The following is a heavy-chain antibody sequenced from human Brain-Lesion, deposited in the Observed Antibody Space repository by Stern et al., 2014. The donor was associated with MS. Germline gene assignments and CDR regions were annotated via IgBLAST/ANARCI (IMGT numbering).Heavy chain of an antibody. V-gene: IGHV1-2*02. CDR1: GYIFTGYY. J-gene: IGHJ6*02. CDR2: LNPNTGGT. Sequence: VQLVESGAEVKKPGASVKVSCKTSGYIFTGYYIHWVRQAPGQGLEWMAWLNPNTGGTTYAQKFQGRVTMSRDTSISTAYVELSSLTSDDTAVYYCARDQRGITIFGVVTDYYYLGMDVWGQGTTVTVSS. D-gene: IGHD3-3*01. CDR3: ARDQRGITIFGVVTDYYYLGMDV.